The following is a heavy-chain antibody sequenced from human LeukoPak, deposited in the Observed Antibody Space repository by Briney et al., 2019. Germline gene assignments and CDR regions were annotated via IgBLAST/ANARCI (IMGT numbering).Heavy chain of an antibody. D-gene: IGHD6-13*01. CDR1: GASVSSGTYY. CDR3: AGVRTAGTGPDC. CDR2: MHHSGST. J-gene: IGHJ4*02. V-gene: IGHV4-61*01. Sequence: SETLSLTCTVSGASVSSGTYYWSWIRQPPGKGLEWIGFMHHSGSTSHHPSLQNRVTMSVDASKNQLFLKLTSATAADTAMYFCAGVRTAGTGPDCWGQGTLVTVSS.